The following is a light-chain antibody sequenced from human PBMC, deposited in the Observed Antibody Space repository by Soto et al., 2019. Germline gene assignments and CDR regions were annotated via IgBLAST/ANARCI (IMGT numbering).Light chain of an antibody. J-gene: IGLJ1*01. CDR3: CSYAGSSTYV. V-gene: IGLV2-18*02. CDR1: SSDVGNYNR. CDR2: GVT. Sequence: QSVLTQPPSVSGSPGQSVTISCTGTSSDVGNYNRVSWYQQPPGTAPKLMIYGVTNRPSGVPDRFSGSKSGNTASLTISGLQPEDEADYYCCSYAGSSTYVFGIGTKVTVL.